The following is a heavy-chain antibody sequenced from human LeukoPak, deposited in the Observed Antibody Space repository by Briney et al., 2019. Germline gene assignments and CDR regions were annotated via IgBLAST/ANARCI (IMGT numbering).Heavy chain of an antibody. Sequence: SETLSLTCTVSGGSISSYYWSWIRQPPGKGLEWIGRIYTSGSTNYNPSLKSRVTMSVDPSKIQFSLKLSSVTAADTAVYYCARVVGYSYGYQDNWFDPWGQGTLVSVSS. CDR2: IYTSGST. CDR3: ARVVGYSYGYQDNWFDP. V-gene: IGHV4-4*07. D-gene: IGHD5-18*01. CDR1: GGSISSYY. J-gene: IGHJ5*02.